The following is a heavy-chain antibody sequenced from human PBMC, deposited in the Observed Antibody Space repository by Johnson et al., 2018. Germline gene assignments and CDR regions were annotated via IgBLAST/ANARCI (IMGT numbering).Heavy chain of an antibody. V-gene: IGHV3-21*01. CDR1: GFTFSSYS. CDR2: ISSSSSYI. CDR3: ASCIAARPYYFNGLDV. D-gene: IGHD6-6*01. J-gene: IGHJ6*02. Sequence: EVQLVESGGGLVKPGGSLRLSCAASGFTFSSYSMNWVRQAPGKGLEWVSSISSSSSYIYYADSVKGRFTISRDNAKNTLYFQMNSLRADDTAVYYCASCIAARPYYFNGLDVWGQGTTVTVSS.